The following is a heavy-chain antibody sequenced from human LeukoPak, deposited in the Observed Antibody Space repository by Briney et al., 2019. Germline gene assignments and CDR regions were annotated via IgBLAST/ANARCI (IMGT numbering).Heavy chain of an antibody. Sequence: PSETLSLTCTVSNGSISCDTYFGSWIRQPAGRGLEGIGRMFSSGISTHSPSLKSRVTISIDTSRNQFSMNLNSVTAADTAVYYCARVTTGGSYYMDVWGTGTTVTVSS. CDR2: MFSSGIS. V-gene: IGHV4-61*02. D-gene: IGHD1-1*01. J-gene: IGHJ6*03. CDR1: NGSISCDTYF. CDR3: ARVTTGGSYYMDV.